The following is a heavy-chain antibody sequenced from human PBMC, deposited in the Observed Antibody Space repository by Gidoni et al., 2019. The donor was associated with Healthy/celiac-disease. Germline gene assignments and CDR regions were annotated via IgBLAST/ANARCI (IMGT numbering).Heavy chain of an antibody. CDR3: TSGIGSGSSFDY. Sequence: EVQLVESGGGLVKPGGSLRLSCAASGVTGSNAWMSWVRQAPGTGLEWVGRIKSKTEGGTTDYAAPVKGRFTISRHDSKNTLYLQMNSLTTEDTAVYYCTSGIGSGSSFDYWGQGTLVTVSS. CDR1: GVTGSNAW. D-gene: IGHD3-10*01. J-gene: IGHJ4*02. CDR2: IKSKTEGGTT. V-gene: IGHV3-15*01.